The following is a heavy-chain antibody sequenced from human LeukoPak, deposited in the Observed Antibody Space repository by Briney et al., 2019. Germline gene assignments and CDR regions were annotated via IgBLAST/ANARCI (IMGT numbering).Heavy chain of an antibody. CDR1: GFTFNNYA. J-gene: IGHJ3*02. V-gene: IGHV3-30*03. CDR3: MAAAGDDAFDI. D-gene: IGHD6-13*01. Sequence: GGSLRLSCVASGFTFNNYAMHWVRQAPGKGLEWVAVISYDGSNKYYADSVKGRFTISRDNSKNTLYLQMNSLRAEDTAVYYCMAAAGDDAFDIWGQGTMVTVSS. CDR2: ISYDGSNK.